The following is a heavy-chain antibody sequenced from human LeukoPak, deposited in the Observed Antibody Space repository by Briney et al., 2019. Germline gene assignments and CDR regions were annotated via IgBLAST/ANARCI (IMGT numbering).Heavy chain of an antibody. V-gene: IGHV3-11*01. Sequence: GGSLRLSCAASGFTFSDYNMNWVRQAPGKGLEWVSYITNGGSTIHHADSVKGRFTISRDNAKNSLYLQMNSLRAEDTALYYCAKDSGGSGSYDYWGQGTLVTVSS. CDR1: GFTFSDYN. CDR2: ITNGGSTI. CDR3: AKDSGGSGSYDY. J-gene: IGHJ4*02. D-gene: IGHD3-10*01.